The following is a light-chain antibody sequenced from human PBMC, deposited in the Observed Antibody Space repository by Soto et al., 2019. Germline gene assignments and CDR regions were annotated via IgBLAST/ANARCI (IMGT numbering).Light chain of an antibody. CDR1: QSVSSSY. V-gene: IGKV3-20*01. Sequence: EIVLTQSPGTLSLSPGEGATLSCRASQSVSSSYLAWYQQKPGQAPRLLIYGASSRATGIPDRFSGSGSGTDFALTISRPEPEDFAVYYCQQYGSSPPITFGQGTRLEIK. J-gene: IGKJ5*01. CDR3: QQYGSSPPIT. CDR2: GAS.